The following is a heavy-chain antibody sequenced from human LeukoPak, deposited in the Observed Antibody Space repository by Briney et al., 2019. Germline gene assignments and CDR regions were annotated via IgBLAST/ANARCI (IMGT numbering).Heavy chain of an antibody. V-gene: IGHV1-46*01. D-gene: IGHD6-6*01. J-gene: IGHJ5*02. CDR3: ARESIAARIWFDP. Sequence: ASVKVSCQASGYTFTSYYMHWVRQAPGQGLEWMGIINPSGGSTSYAQKFQGRVTMTRDMSTSTVYMELSSLRSEDTAVYYCARESIAARIWFDPGGQGTLVTVSS. CDR2: INPSGGST. CDR1: GYTFTSYY.